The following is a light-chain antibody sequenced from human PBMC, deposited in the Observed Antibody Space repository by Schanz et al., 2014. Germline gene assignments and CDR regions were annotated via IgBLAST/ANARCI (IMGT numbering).Light chain of an antibody. CDR3: HHYSMSPL. CDR2: GAS. CDR1: QTVLSNF. Sequence: VVLTQSPGTLSLSPGERATLFCRASQTVLSNFLGWYQHIPGQAPRLLMYGASTRATGIPDRFSGSGYGTDFSLTITRLEPEDFAVYYCHHYSMSPLFGQGTKVEIK. J-gene: IGKJ1*01. V-gene: IGKV3-20*01.